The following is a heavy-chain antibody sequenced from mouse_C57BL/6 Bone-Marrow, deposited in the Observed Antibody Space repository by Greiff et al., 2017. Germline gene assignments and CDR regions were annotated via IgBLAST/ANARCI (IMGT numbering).Heavy chain of an antibody. CDR1: GYTFTSYW. V-gene: IGHV1-64*01. D-gene: IGHD3-2*02. CDR2: IHPNSGST. Sequence: VQLQQPGAGLVKPGASVKLSCTASGYTFTSYWMHWVHQRPGQGLEWLGMIHPNSGSTNYKAKFKSKGTLTVDKSSSTAYMQLSSLTAEDSAVYYCARGLRLPPWFACWGQGTLVAVSA. CDR3: ARGLRLPPWFAC. J-gene: IGHJ3*01.